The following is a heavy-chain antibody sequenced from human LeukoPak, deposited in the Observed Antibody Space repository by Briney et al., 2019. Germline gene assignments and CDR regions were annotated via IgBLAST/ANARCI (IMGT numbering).Heavy chain of an antibody. CDR3: ARELADYFDY. V-gene: IGHV4-39*07. CDR2: IYYSGST. J-gene: IGHJ4*02. CDR1: GGSISSSSYY. D-gene: IGHD6-13*01. Sequence: SETLSLTCTVSGGSISSSSYYWGWIRQPPGKGLEGIGSIYYSGSTYYNPSLKSRVTISVDTSKNQFSLKLSSVTAADTAVYYCARELADYFDYWGQGTLVTVSS.